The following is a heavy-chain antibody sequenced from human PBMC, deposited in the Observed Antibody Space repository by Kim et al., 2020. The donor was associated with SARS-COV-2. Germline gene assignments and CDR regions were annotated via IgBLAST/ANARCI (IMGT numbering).Heavy chain of an antibody. CDR3: ARGCRAAACVNCVDP. D-gene: IGHD3-10*01. V-gene: IGHV3-11*01. CDR1: GFTFSDYY. Sequence: GGSLRLSCAASGFTFSDYYMSGIRQAPGKGLEWISYISGGADHIYYGDSVKGRFTISRDNAKKSLYLQMNSLRAEDTAVYHCARGCRAAACVNCVDPLG. J-gene: IGHJ5*02. CDR2: ISGGADHI.